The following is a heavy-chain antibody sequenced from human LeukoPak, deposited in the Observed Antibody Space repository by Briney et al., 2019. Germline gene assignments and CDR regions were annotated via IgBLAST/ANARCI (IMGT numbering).Heavy chain of an antibody. CDR2: IYYSGST. CDR1: GGSISSYY. J-gene: IGHJ4*02. V-gene: IGHV4-59*01. D-gene: IGHD3-22*01. CDR3: ASARYDSSGYYSFDY. Sequence: SETLSLTCTVSGGSISSYYWSWIRQPPGKGLEWIGYIYYSGSTNYNPSLKSRVTISVDTSKNQFSLKLSSVTAADTAVYYCASARYDSSGYYSFDYWGQGTLVTVSS.